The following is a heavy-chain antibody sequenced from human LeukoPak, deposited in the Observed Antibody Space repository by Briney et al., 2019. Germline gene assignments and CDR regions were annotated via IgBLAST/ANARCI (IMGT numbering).Heavy chain of an antibody. CDR1: GDSFSSNSAA. J-gene: IGHJ4*02. CDR2: TYYRSKWYN. V-gene: IGHV6-1*01. CDR3: AREGWYSSGWYPPYYFDY. D-gene: IGHD6-19*01. Sequence: SQTLSLTCALSGDSFSSNSAAWNWIRQSPSRGLEWLGRTYYRSKWYNDYAVSVKSRITINPDTSKNQFSLQLNSVTPEDTAVYYCAREGWYSSGWYPPYYFDYWGQGTLVTVSS.